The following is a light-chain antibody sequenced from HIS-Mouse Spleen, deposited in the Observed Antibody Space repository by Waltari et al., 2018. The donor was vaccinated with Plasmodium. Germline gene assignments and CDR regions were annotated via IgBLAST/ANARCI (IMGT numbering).Light chain of an antibody. Sequence: SYELTQPPSVSVSPGQTARITCSGDALPKKYAYWYQQTSGQAPVLVIYEDSKRPPGIPEGICGSSSGKMATLTISGAQVEDEADYYCYSTDSSGNHRVFGGGTKLTVL. CDR1: ALPKKY. CDR3: YSTDSSGNHRV. J-gene: IGLJ3*02. CDR2: EDS. V-gene: IGLV3-10*01.